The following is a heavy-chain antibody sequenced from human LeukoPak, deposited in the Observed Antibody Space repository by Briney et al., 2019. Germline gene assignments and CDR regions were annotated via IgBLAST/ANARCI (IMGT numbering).Heavy chain of an antibody. CDR2: INHSGST. CDR3: ARLRTTVTLLGWFDP. D-gene: IGHD4-17*01. Sequence: PSETLSLTCAVYGGSFSGYYWSWIRQPPGKGLEWIGEINHSGSTNYNPSLKSRVTISVDTSKNQFSLKLSSVTAADTAVYYCARLRTTVTLLGWFDPWGQGTLVTVSS. V-gene: IGHV4-34*01. CDR1: GGSFSGYY. J-gene: IGHJ5*02.